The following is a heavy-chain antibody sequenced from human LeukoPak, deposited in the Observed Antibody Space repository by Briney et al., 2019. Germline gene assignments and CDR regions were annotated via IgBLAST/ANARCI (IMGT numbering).Heavy chain of an antibody. CDR3: ASHEAYWFDP. V-gene: IGHV4-39*07. J-gene: IGHJ5*02. CDR2: IYYSGST. CDR1: GGSISSSSYY. Sequence: TPSETLSLTCTVSGGSISSSSYYWGWIRQPPGKGLEWIGSIYYSGSTYYNPSLKSRVTISVDTSKNQFSLKLSSVTAADTAVYYCASHEAYWFDPWGQGTLVTVSS.